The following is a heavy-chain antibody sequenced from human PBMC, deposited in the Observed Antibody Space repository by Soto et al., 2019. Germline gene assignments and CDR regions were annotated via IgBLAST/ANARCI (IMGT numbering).Heavy chain of an antibody. CDR2: INAGNGHT. J-gene: IGHJ4*02. D-gene: IGHD3-22*01. Sequence: QVQLVQSGAEVKKPGASVKVSCKASGYTFTNYAIHWVRQAPGQRLEWMGWINAGNGHTKYSQKFQARVTITRDTPASTAYMELSSLRSEDTAVYYCARGERYYYDSSGYFGFDYWGQGTLVTVSS. CDR1: GYTFTNYA. V-gene: IGHV1-3*01. CDR3: ARGERYYYDSSGYFGFDY.